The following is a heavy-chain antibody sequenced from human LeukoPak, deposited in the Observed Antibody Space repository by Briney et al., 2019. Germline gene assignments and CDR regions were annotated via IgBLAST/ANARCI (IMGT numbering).Heavy chain of an antibody. Sequence: GGSLRLSCAASGFTFSSYEMSWVRQAPGKGLEWVGRIRSKTDGGTTDYAAPVEGRFPISRDDSKNTLYLQMNSLKTEDTAVYYCSTAAHHWGQGTLVIVSS. CDR3: STAAHH. CDR1: GFTFSSYE. J-gene: IGHJ1*01. CDR2: IRSKTDGGTT. V-gene: IGHV3-15*01.